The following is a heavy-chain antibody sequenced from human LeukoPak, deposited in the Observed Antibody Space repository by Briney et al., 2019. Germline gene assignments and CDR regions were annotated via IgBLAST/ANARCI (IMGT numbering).Heavy chain of an antibody. D-gene: IGHD5-24*01. J-gene: IGHJ5*02. V-gene: IGHV4-4*07. Sequence: SETLSLTCTVSGGSISSYYWSWIRQPAGKGLEWIGRIYTSGSTNYNPSLKSRVTISVDKSKNQFSLKLSSVTAADTAVYYCARDPTSATWAPWGQGTLVTVSS. CDR2: IYTSGST. CDR3: ARDPTSATWAP. CDR1: GGSISSYY.